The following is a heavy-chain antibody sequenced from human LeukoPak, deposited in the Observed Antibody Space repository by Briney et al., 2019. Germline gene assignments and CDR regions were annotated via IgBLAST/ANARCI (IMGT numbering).Heavy chain of an antibody. J-gene: IGHJ4*02. D-gene: IGHD5-12*01. CDR1: GFTFSSYG. Sequence: GGSLRLSCAASGFTFSSYGMHWVRQAPGKGLEWVAFIRYDGSNKYYADSVKGRFTISRDNAKNSLYLQMNSLRIEDTALYYCAKVGYSGYDTFDYWGQGTLDTVSS. CDR2: IRYDGSNK. CDR3: AKVGYSGYDTFDY. V-gene: IGHV3-30*02.